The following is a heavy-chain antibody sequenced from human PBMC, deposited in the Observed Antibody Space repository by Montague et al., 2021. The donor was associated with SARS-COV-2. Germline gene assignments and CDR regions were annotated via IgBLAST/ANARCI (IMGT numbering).Heavy chain of an antibody. Sequence: SETLSLTCTVSGGSISSNSCSWIRHPPAPGLELVCFGYHRWSTNYNPSLTRRVPLSIDSSKKQFSLKLTSVTAADTAVYYCARAGIQSVDALTGSSVANDIDPWGQGTLVTVSS. CDR1: GGSISSNS. CDR3: ARAGIQSVDALTGSSVANDIDP. V-gene: IGHV4-59*01. D-gene: IGHD3-9*01. J-gene: IGHJ5*02. CDR2: GYHRWST.